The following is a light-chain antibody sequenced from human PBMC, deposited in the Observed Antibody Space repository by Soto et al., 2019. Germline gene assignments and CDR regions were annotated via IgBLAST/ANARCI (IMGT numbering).Light chain of an antibody. V-gene: IGKV3-20*01. CDR2: GAA. CDR3: QQYGSSPPT. Sequence: EIVLTQSPGTLSLSPGDRATLSCRASQSVRSSYLAWYQQKPGQAPRLLIYGAASRATGIPDRISSSGSGTDFTLTISSLEPDDCAVYYCQQYGSSPPTFGQGTKVEI. J-gene: IGKJ1*01. CDR1: QSVRSSY.